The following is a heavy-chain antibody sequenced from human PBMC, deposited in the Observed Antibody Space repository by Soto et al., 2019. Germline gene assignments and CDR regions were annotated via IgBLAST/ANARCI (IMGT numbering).Heavy chain of an antibody. CDR2: INPTGGGRT. Sequence: ASVKVSCKASGYDVTRYYSHWVRQGPGQGLEWMGIINPTGGGRTKYAQKFQGRVTVTSDRSTSTVYMELTSLRSDDTAVYYCSKLGENDGDPDLDYYYYGMDVWCQLTTVTVCS. J-gene: IGHJ6*02. D-gene: IGHD1-1*01. V-gene: IGHV1-46*01. CDR1: GYDVTRYY. CDR3: SKLGENDGDPDLDYYYYGMDV.